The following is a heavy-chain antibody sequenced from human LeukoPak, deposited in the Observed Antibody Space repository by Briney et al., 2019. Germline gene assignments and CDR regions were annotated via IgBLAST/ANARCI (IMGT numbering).Heavy chain of an antibody. CDR2: ISSSISTV. J-gene: IGHJ4*02. CDR1: GFTFTTYR. V-gene: IGHV3-48*02. CDR3: ARGCSPGTCSPFDY. Sequence: PGGSLRLSCAASGFTFTTYRMNRVFQAPGKGLEWVSYISSSISTVYYAGSVRGRFTISRDNAKNSLYLQMNSLRDEDTAVYYCARGCSPGTCSPFDYWGQGTLVTVSS. D-gene: IGHD2-15*01.